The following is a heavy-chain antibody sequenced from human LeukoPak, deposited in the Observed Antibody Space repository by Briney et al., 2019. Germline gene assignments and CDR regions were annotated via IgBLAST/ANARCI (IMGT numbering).Heavy chain of an antibody. CDR3: AKDGIVGATRDYFDY. Sequence: GGSLRLSCAASGFTFSSYAMSWLRQAPGKGLEWVSPISGSGGSTYYAYSVKGRFTITRDNSKNTLYLQMNSLRAEDTAVYYCAKDGIVGATRDYFDYWGQGTLVTVSS. D-gene: IGHD1-26*01. CDR1: GFTFSSYA. J-gene: IGHJ4*02. CDR2: ISGSGGST. V-gene: IGHV3-23*01.